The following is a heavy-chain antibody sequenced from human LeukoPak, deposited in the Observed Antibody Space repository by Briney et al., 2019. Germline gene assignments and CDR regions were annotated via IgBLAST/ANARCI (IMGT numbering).Heavy chain of an antibody. J-gene: IGHJ6*03. CDR3: AREGRPFYYYMDV. V-gene: IGHV1-18*01. CDR2: ISAYNANT. Sequence: ASVKVSCKASGYTFTSYGISWVRQAPGQGLEWMGWISAYNANTNYAQKFQDRVTLTTDTSTSTAYMELRSLRSDDTAVYYCAREGRPFYYYMDVWGKGTTVTISS. CDR1: GYTFTSYG. D-gene: IGHD3-10*01.